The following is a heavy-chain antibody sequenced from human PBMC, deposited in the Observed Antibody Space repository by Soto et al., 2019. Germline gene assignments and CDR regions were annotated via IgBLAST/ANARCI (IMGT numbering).Heavy chain of an antibody. CDR2: ISNSGGST. Sequence: GGSLRLSCAASGFTFSSYAMSWVRQAPGKGLEWVSTISNSGGSTYYADSVKGRFTISRDNSKNTLYLQMNSLGAGDTAMYYCARFTRGSSGDYWGQGTLVTVSS. CDR3: ARFTRGSSGDY. J-gene: IGHJ4*02. D-gene: IGHD6-25*01. V-gene: IGHV3-23*01. CDR1: GFTFSSYA.